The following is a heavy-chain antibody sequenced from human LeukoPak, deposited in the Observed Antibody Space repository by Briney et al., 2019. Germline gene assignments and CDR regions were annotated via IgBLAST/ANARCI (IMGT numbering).Heavy chain of an antibody. CDR3: ARRGGYDFWSGNFGNWFDP. J-gene: IGHJ5*02. CDR1: GGSFSGYY. Sequence: SETPSLTCAVYGGSFSGYYWSWIRQPPGKGLEWIGEINHSGSTNYNPSLKSRVTISVDTSKNQFSLKLSSVTAADTAVYYCARRGGYDFWSGNFGNWFDPWGQGTLVTVSS. CDR2: INHSGST. D-gene: IGHD3-3*01. V-gene: IGHV4-34*01.